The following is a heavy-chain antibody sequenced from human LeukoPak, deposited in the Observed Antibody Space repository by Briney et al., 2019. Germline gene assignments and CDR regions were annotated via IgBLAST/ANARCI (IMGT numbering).Heavy chain of an antibody. CDR1: GGSISSYY. CDR3: ARDQGEGLDI. CDR2: IYYSGAT. J-gene: IGHJ3*02. D-gene: IGHD1-26*01. V-gene: IGHV4-59*01. Sequence: PSETLSLTCTVSGGSISSYYWNCLRQPPGKGLEWIGYIYYSGATSYNPSLKSRVNISVDTSKNQISLKLSSVTAADTAVYYCARDQGEGLDIWGQGTMVTVSS.